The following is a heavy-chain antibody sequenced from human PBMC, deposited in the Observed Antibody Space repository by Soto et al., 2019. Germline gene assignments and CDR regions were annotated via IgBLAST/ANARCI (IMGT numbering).Heavy chain of an antibody. J-gene: IGHJ3*02. CDR2: ISGSGGST. D-gene: IGHD6-19*01. CDR1: GFTFSSYA. CDR3: AKDSPGYSSGWPDYAFDI. Sequence: QPGGSLRLSCAASGFTFSSYAMSWVRQAPGKGLEWVSAISGSGGSTYYADSVKGRFTISRDNSKNMLYLQMNSLRAEDTAVYYCAKDSPGYSSGWPDYAFDIWGQGTMVTVSS. V-gene: IGHV3-23*01.